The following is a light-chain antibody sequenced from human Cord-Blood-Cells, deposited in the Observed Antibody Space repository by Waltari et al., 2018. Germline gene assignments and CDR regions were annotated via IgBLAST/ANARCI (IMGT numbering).Light chain of an antibody. Sequence: DIQMTQAPSTLSASVGDRVTITCRASQRISSWLAWYQQKPGKAPKLLIYDASSLESGFPSRFSGSGSGTEFTLTISSLQPDDFATYYCQQYNSYSPETFGQGTKVEIK. CDR2: DAS. J-gene: IGKJ1*01. CDR3: QQYNSYSPET. V-gene: IGKV1-5*01. CDR1: QRISSW.